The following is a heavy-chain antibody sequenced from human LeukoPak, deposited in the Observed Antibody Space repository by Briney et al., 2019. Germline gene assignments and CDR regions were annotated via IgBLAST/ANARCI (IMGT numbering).Heavy chain of an antibody. CDR1: GFTFSSYA. CDR2: ISGSGGST. CDR3: ARDPGRVGDY. D-gene: IGHD2-2*01. V-gene: IGHV3-23*01. J-gene: IGHJ4*02. Sequence: PGGSLRLSCAASGFTFSSYAMSWVRQAPGKGLEWVSAISGSGGSTYYADSVKGRFTISRDNSKNTLYLQMNSLRVEDTAVYYCARDPGRVGDYWGQGTPVTVSS.